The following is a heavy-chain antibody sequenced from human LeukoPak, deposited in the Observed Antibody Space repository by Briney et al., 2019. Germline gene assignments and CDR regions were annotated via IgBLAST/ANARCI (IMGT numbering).Heavy chain of an antibody. Sequence: ASVKVSCKAAGYAFTGSTMHWVRQAPGQGLEWMGWINPNSGGTNYAQQFQGRVTMTRDTSINTAYMELTSLISDDAAVYYCARVGGGYGTYFDNWGQGTLVTVSS. CDR1: GYAFTGST. CDR2: INPNSGGT. J-gene: IGHJ4*02. V-gene: IGHV1-2*02. CDR3: ARVGGGYGTYFDN. D-gene: IGHD5-12*01.